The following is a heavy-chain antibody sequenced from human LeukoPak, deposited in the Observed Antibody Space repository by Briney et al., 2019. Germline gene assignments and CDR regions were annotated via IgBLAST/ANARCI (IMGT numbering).Heavy chain of an antibody. D-gene: IGHD5-18*01. CDR2: INPNSGGT. J-gene: IGHJ4*02. CDR3: ARGGIQLWFLVDY. V-gene: IGHV1-2*02. CDR1: GYTYTGYF. Sequence: ASVTVSRKASGYTYTGYFMHWVRQAPGQGLEWMGWINPNSGGTNYAQKFQGRVTMTRDTSISTAYMELSRLRSDDTAVYYCARGGIQLWFLVDYWGQGTLVTVSS.